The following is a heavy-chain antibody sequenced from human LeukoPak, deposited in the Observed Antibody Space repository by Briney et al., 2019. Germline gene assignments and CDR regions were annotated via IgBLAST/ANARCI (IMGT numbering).Heavy chain of an antibody. J-gene: IGHJ5*02. CDR2: IIPIFGTA. CDR1: GGTFSSYA. V-gene: IGHV1-69*06. CDR3: AADSSGYYYGRRWFDP. Sequence: SVKVSCKASGGTFSSYAISWVRQAPGQGLEWMGGIIPIFGTANYAQKFQGRVTITADKSTSTAYMELSSLRSEDTAVYYCAADSSGYYYGRRWFDPWGQGTLVTVSS. D-gene: IGHD3-22*01.